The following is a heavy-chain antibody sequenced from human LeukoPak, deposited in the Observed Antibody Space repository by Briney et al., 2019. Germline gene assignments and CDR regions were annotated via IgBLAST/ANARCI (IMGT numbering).Heavy chain of an antibody. Sequence: SVKVSCKASGYTFTSYAISWVRQAPGQGLEWMGRFIPIFGTANYAQKFQGRVTITTDESTSTAYMELSSLRSEDTAAYYCARDRLGDIVVVPAAYQGLWFDPWGQGTLVTVSS. CDR1: GYTFTSYA. D-gene: IGHD2-2*01. CDR3: ARDRLGDIVVVPAAYQGLWFDP. V-gene: IGHV1-69*05. J-gene: IGHJ5*02. CDR2: FIPIFGTA.